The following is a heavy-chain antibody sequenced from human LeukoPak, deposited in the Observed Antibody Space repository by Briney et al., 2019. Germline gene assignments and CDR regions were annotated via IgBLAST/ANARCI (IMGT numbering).Heavy chain of an antibody. Sequence: ASVKVSCKASGYTFTSYDINWVRQATGQGLEWMGWMNPNSGNTGYAQKFQGRVTITRNTSISTAYMELSSLRSEDTAVYYCARGRPDFWSGYRYFDLWGRGTLVTVSS. CDR2: MNPNSGNT. D-gene: IGHD3-3*01. J-gene: IGHJ2*01. CDR3: ARGRPDFWSGYRYFDL. V-gene: IGHV1-8*03. CDR1: GYTFTSYD.